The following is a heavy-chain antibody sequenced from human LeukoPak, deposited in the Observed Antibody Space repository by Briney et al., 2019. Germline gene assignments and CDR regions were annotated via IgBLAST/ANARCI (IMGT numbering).Heavy chain of an antibody. CDR1: GGSVGSYY. J-gene: IGHJ6*03. CDR3: ARGGYYMDV. Sequence: SETLSLTCTVSGGSVGSYYWSWIRQPPGEGLEWIGYIYYSGSTNYNPSLKSRVTISVDTSKNQFSLKLSSVTAADTAVYYCARGGYYMDVWGKGTTVTVSS. V-gene: IGHV4-59*08. CDR2: IYYSGST.